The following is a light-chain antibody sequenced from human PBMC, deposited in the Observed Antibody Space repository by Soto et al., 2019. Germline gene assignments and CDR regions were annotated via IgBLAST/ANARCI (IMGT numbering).Light chain of an antibody. CDR1: QSVSSSY. J-gene: IGKJ1*01. Sequence: EIVLTQSPGTLSLSPGERATLSCRASQSVSSSYLAWYQQKPGQAPRLLIYGASSRATGIPDRFSGSGSGTDFTLTISRLAPEDLAVYYCQHYGSSSWTFGQGTKVEVK. CDR3: QHYGSSSWT. V-gene: IGKV3-20*01. CDR2: GAS.